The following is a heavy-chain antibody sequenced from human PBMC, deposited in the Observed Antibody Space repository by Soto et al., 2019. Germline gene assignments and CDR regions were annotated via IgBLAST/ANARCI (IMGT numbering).Heavy chain of an antibody. CDR1: GGTFSSYA. J-gene: IGHJ2*01. Sequence: QVQLVQSGAEVKKPGSSVKVSCKASGGTFSSYAISWVRQAPGQGLEWMGGIIPIFGTANYAQKFQGRVTITADESTSTAYMELSSLRSEDTAVYYCASTPQDIPDCSGGSCYVSLNWYFDLWGRGTLVTVSS. CDR3: ASTPQDIPDCSGGSCYVSLNWYFDL. CDR2: IIPIFGTA. D-gene: IGHD2-15*01. V-gene: IGHV1-69*01.